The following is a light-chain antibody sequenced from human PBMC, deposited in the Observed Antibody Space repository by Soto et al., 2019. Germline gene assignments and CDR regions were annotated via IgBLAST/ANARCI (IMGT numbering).Light chain of an antibody. Sequence: ETVLTQSPGTLSLSPGERATLSCRASQTIRSNYLAWYRQTPGQAPRILIYGASNRATGIADRFSGSGSGTDVTLIISRLEPEDCALYYCQQYGSSPWTFGQGTKVEIK. CDR3: QQYGSSPWT. CDR1: QTIRSNY. J-gene: IGKJ1*01. V-gene: IGKV3-20*01. CDR2: GAS.